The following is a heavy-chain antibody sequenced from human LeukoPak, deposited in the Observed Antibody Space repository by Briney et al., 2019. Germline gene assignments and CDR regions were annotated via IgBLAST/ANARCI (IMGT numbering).Heavy chain of an antibody. V-gene: IGHV3-30*04. D-gene: IGHD3-22*01. CDR3: AKGRVGHSPGYYYGNDAFDI. CDR1: GFTFSSYA. Sequence: GGSLRLSCAASGFTFSSYAMHWVRQAPGKGLEWVAVISYDGNNKYYADSVKGRFTISRDNSKNTLYLQMNSLRAEDTAVYYCAKGRVGHSPGYYYGNDAFDIWGQGTMVTVSS. J-gene: IGHJ3*02. CDR2: ISYDGNNK.